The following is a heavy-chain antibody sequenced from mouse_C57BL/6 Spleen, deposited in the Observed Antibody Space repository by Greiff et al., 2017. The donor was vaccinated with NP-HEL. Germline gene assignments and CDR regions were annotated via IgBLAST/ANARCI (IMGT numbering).Heavy chain of an antibody. CDR1: GYTFTSYW. J-gene: IGHJ3*01. CDR3: ARSHYGSSGFAD. Sequence: QVQLQQPGAELVMPGASVKLSCKASGYTFTSYWMHWVKQRPGQGLEWIGEIDPSASYTNYNPKFKGKSTLTVDKSSSPAYMQLSSLTSEDSAVDYCARSHYGSSGFADWGKGTLVTVSA. CDR2: IDPSASYT. D-gene: IGHD1-1*01. V-gene: IGHV1-69*01.